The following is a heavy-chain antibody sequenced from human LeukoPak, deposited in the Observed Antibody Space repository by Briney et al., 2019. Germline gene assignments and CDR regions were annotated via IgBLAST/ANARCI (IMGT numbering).Heavy chain of an antibody. D-gene: IGHD6-19*01. V-gene: IGHV1-18*01. J-gene: IGHJ4*02. CDR3: ATNRPSSAWYDLDY. CDR2: IGAYNGNT. Sequence: GALVKVSCKPSGYTFPPYHISLVRQAPGPGLEGMGWIGAYNGNTKYAQKLQGRVTMTTDTSTTTAYMALRSPRSDDTAVYYCATNRPSSAWYDLDYWGQGTLVTVSS. CDR1: GYTFPPYH.